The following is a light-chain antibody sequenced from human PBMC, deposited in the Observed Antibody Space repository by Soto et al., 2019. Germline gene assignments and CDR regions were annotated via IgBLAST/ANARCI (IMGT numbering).Light chain of an antibody. CDR3: QQYYSSWT. CDR2: GAS. J-gene: IGKJ1*01. CDR1: QSISNTF. Sequence: EIVLTQSPGTLSLSPGEGATLSCRASQSISNTFLAWYQQRPGQAPRILIDGASRRATVIPDRFSGSASGTDSIIIISLLEDEDVALYYCQQYYSSWTFGQGTKVEIK. V-gene: IGKV3-20*01.